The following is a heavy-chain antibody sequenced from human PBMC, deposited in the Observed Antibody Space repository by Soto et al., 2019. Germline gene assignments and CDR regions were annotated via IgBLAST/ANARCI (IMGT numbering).Heavy chain of an antibody. CDR2: FYDSGSP. V-gene: IGHV4-39*01. D-gene: IGHD3-10*02. Sequence: QLQLQESGPGLVKPSETLSLTCTVSGDSITRSSYLWAWIRQPPGRGLEWIGSFYDSGSPYYNPYLKSRVTISVDTSKNQFSLTLRSVTAADTAVYYCARHVLGAWRWDYWGQGTLVTVYS. CDR1: GDSITRSSYL. CDR3: ARHVLGAWRWDY. J-gene: IGHJ4*02.